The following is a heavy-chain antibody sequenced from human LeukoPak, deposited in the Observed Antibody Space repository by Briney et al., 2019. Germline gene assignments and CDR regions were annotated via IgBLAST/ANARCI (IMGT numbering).Heavy chain of an antibody. CDR3: ARSPHILTGENFDY. CDR1: GYTFTAYY. Sequence: ASVKVSCKASGYTFTAYYVHWVRQAPGQGLEWMGWITPNSGDTKYVQKFQDRVSMTRDTSISTAYMHLSRLRSADTAVYYCARSPHILTGENFDYWGQGTLLTVSS. J-gene: IGHJ4*02. CDR2: ITPNSGDT. V-gene: IGHV1-2*02. D-gene: IGHD3-9*01.